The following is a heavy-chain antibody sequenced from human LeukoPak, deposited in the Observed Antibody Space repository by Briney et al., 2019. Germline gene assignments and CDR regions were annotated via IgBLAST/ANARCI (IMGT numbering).Heavy chain of an antibody. CDR2: INPSGDST. J-gene: IGHJ4*02. CDR3: ARDQEAFDY. V-gene: IGHV1-46*01. CDR1: GYTFTSYY. Sequence: ASVKVSCKASGYTFTSYYMHWVRQAPGQGLEWMGVINPSGDSTSYAQKFQGRVTVTRDTSTSTVHMELSGLRSEDTAVYYCARDQEAFDYWGQGTLVTVSS.